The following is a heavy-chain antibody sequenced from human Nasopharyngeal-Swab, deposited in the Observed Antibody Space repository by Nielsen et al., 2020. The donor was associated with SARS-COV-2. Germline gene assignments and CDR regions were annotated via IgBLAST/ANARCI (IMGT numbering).Heavy chain of an antibody. V-gene: IGHV3-7*01. CDR2: INQDGSAR. Sequence: GESLKISCAASGFTFSSSWMNWFRQAPEKGLEWVANINQDGSARNYVDSVRGRLTISRDNTKNSLYLQMDSLRIEDTGVYYCARVAPKYYDILTGYTRQYYFDYWGQGTLVTVSS. J-gene: IGHJ4*02. CDR3: ARVAPKYYDILTGYTRQYYFDY. D-gene: IGHD3-9*01. CDR1: GFTFSSSW.